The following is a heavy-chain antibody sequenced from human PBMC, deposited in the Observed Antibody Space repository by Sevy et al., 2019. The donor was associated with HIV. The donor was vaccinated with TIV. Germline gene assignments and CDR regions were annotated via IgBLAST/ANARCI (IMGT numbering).Heavy chain of an antibody. Sequence: ASVKVSCKASGYTFTGYYMHWVRQAPGQGLEWMGRINPNSGGTNYAQKFQGRVTMTRDTSISTAYMELGRLRSDDTAVYYCARDRSVLGYFDWLSYYYYGMDVWGQGTTVTVSS. J-gene: IGHJ6*02. CDR2: INPNSGGT. CDR1: GYTFTGYY. CDR3: ARDRSVLGYFDWLSYYYYGMDV. V-gene: IGHV1-2*06. D-gene: IGHD3-9*01.